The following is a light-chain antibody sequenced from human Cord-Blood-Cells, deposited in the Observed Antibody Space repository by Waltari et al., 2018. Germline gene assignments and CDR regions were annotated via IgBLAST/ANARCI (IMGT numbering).Light chain of an antibody. CDR2: KDM. Sequence: SYELTQPPSVSVSPGQTARITCSGDALPKQYAYWYQQKPGQAPVLVIYKDMERPSGIPERFSGSSSGTTVTWTISGVQAEDEADYYCQSADSSGTYWVFGGVTKLTVL. CDR1: ALPKQY. V-gene: IGLV3-25*03. J-gene: IGLJ3*02. CDR3: QSADSSGTYWV.